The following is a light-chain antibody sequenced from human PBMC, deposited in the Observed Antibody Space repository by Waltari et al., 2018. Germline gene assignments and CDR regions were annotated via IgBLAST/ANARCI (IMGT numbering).Light chain of an antibody. CDR2: WAS. CDR3: QXYYXXPLS. Sequence: IVMTQSPDSLAVFLGERATINCKSSQSVLYTSNNKNYLAWYQQKPVQPPKVLIYWASTREAGVPDRFSGSGSGTDFTLTISTLQAEDVAVYYCQXYYXXPLSFGGGTKVXIX. J-gene: IGKJ4*01. V-gene: IGKV4-1*01. CDR1: QSVLYTSNNKNY.